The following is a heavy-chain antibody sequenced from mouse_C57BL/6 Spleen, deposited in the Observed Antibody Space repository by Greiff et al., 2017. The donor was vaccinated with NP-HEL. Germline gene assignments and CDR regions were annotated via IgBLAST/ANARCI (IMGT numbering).Heavy chain of an antibody. D-gene: IGHD2-2*01. J-gene: IGHJ2*01. V-gene: IGHV14-4*01. CDR3: TTDGYDGGRGRYYFDY. CDR1: GFNIKDDY. CDR2: IDPENGDT. Sequence: EVQLQQSGAELVRPGASVKLSCTASGFNIKDDYMHWVKQRPEQGLEWIGWIDPENGDTEYASKFQGKATITADTSSNTAYLQLSSLTSEDTAVYYCTTDGYDGGRGRYYFDYWGQGTTLTVSS.